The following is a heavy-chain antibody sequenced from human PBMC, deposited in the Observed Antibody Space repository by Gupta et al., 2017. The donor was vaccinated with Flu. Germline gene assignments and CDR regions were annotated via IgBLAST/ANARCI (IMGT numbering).Heavy chain of an antibody. Sequence: QVQLVESGGGVVQPGRSLRLSCAASGFTFSSYGMHWVRQAPGKGLEWVAVISYDGSNKYYADSVKGRFTISRDNSKNTLYLQMNSLRAEDTAVYYCAKDSSGDFSHFDYWGQGTLVTVSS. V-gene: IGHV3-30*18. CDR3: AKDSSGDFSHFDY. D-gene: IGHD3-22*01. J-gene: IGHJ4*02. CDR1: GFTFSSYG. CDR2: ISYDGSNK.